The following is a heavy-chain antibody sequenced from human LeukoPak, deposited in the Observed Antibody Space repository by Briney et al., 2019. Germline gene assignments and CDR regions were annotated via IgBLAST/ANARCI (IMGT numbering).Heavy chain of an antibody. CDR1: GDSISSYD. Sequence: PSETLSLTCSVSGDSISSYDWSWIRQPPGKGLEWIGYAYHSGITNYNPSLKSRVTISVDTSESQFSLRLSSVTAADTAIHYCARHGGTFDPWGQGILVTVSS. V-gene: IGHV4-59*01. J-gene: IGHJ5*02. CDR2: AYHSGIT. D-gene: IGHD1-1*01. CDR3: ARHGGTFDP.